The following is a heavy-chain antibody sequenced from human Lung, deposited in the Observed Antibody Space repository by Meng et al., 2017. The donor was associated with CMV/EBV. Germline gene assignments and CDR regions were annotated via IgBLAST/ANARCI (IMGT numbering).Heavy chain of an antibody. V-gene: IGHV3-21*01. Sequence: GESXKISCAASGFMFSDYSMNWVRQAPGKGLEWVSSISNGGAYIYYADSVKGRFTISRDNAQNSLYLQMNSLRAEDTAVYYCARDVSPRSSVYFAIYYFYALDVWGQGNXV. J-gene: IGHJ6*01. CDR2: ISNGGAYI. CDR1: GFMFSDYS. CDR3: ARDVSPRSSVYFAIYYFYALDV. D-gene: IGHD5/OR15-5a*01.